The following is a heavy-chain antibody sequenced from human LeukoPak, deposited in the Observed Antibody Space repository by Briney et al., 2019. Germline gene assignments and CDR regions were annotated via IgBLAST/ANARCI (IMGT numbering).Heavy chain of an antibody. CDR3: ASPVRDRYCSGGSCYSPFDF. J-gene: IGHJ4*02. D-gene: IGHD2-15*01. Sequence: PGGSLRLSCAASGFTVSSNYMSWVRQAPGKGLEWVSALNAGGGSTHYADSSKGRFTISRDNSKNTLYLQLNSLRAEDTAVYYCASPVRDRYCSGGSCYSPFDFWGQGTLVTVSS. CDR2: LNAGGGST. CDR1: GFTVSSNY. V-gene: IGHV3-23*01.